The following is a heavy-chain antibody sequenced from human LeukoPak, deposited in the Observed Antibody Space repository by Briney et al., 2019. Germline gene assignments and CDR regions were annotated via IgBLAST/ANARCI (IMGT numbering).Heavy chain of an antibody. Sequence: SETLSLTCAVSGGSISSNSWWSWVRQPPGKGLEWIGEIFHSGSTNYNPSLKSRVTISVDKSKNQFSLKLNSMTAADTAVYYCARAEPRGSVWYPYWGQGTLVTVSS. CDR3: ARAEPRGSVWYPY. J-gene: IGHJ4*02. D-gene: IGHD6-13*01. V-gene: IGHV4-4*02. CDR2: IFHSGST. CDR1: GGSISSNSW.